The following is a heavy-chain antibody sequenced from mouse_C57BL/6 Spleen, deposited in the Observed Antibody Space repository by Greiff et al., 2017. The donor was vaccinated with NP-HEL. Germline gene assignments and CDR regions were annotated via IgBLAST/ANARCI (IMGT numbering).Heavy chain of an antibody. CDR2: IDPSDSYT. D-gene: IGHD1-1*01. CDR1: GYTFTSYW. CDR3: ACGAPSYGSSYENYFDY. J-gene: IGHJ2*01. V-gene: IGHV1-50*01. Sequence: QVQLQQPGAELVKPGASVKLSCKASGYTFTSYWMQWVKQRPGQGLEWIGEIDPSDSYTNYNQKFKGKATLTVDTSSSTAYMQLSSLTSEDSAVYYCACGAPSYGSSYENYFDYWGQGTTLTVSS.